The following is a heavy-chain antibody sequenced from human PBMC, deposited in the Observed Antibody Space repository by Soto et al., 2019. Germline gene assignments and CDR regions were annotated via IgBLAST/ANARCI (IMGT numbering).Heavy chain of an antibody. J-gene: IGHJ4*02. Sequence: QVQLVESGGGVVQPGRSLRLSFAASGFTFSSYGMHWVRPAPGKGLEWVAIIWYDGSDTSYADSVQGRFTISRDNSMNTLYLQMNSLRTVDTALYYCTRELGGHAGLQGRFDYWGKGTLVTV. V-gene: IGHV3-33*01. CDR1: GFTFSSYG. D-gene: IGHD3-3*01. CDR2: IWYDGSDT. CDR3: TRELGGHAGLQGRFDY.